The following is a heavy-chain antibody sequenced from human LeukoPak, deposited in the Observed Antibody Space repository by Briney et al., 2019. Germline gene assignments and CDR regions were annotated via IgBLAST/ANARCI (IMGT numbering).Heavy chain of an antibody. CDR2: IYSGGST. CDR1: GFTVSSNY. J-gene: IGHJ2*01. CDR3: AKISGSYLHWYFDL. D-gene: IGHD1-26*01. V-gene: IGHV3-53*01. Sequence: GGSLRLSCAASGFTVSSNYMSWVRQAPGKGLEWVSVIYSGGSTYYADSVKGRFTISRDNPKTPLYLQMNSLRAEDTAVYYCAKISGSYLHWYFDLWGRGTLVTVSS.